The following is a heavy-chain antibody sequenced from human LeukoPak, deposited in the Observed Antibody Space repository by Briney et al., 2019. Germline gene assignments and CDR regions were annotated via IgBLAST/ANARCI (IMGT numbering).Heavy chain of an antibody. CDR3: ARQYAGDAFDI. CDR1: GFTVSSNY. V-gene: IGHV3-53*01. Sequence: PGGSLRLSCAASGFTVSSNYLSWVRQAPGKGLDWVSAIYSGGSTLYADSVKGRFIISRDNSKNTLSLQMNSLRAEDTAVYYCARQYAGDAFDIWGQGTLVTVSS. CDR2: IYSGGST. J-gene: IGHJ3*02.